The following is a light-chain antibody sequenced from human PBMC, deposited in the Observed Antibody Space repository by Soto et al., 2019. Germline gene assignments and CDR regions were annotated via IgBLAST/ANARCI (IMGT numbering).Light chain of an antibody. J-gene: IGKJ1*01. CDR3: PQSYNTPWT. CDR2: AAS. Sequence: DVQRTQSRASLSESAGARHTISCRASQGISTYLNGYQQKPGKAPKLLIYAASSLQRGVPSRGSGSGAETDVTLTISSLQPEDVATDSCPQSYNTPWTFGQGTKVDIK. CDR1: QGISTY. V-gene: IGKV1-39*01.